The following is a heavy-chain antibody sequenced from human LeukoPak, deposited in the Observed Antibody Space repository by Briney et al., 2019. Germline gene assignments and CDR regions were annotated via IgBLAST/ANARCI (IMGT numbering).Heavy chain of an antibody. CDR2: IYDSGST. CDR3: ARKSISGSSLSYSDT. CDR1: GGPMSSYY. V-gene: IGHV4-59*01. D-gene: IGHD3-22*01. Sequence: SETLSLTCTVSGGPMSSYYWSWIRQPPGKGLEWIGNIYDSGSTNYNPSLKSRVTISVDTSKNQCYPKFSSVTAADTAVYYCARKSISGSSLSYSDTSGERTLVNVSS. J-gene: IGHJ4*02.